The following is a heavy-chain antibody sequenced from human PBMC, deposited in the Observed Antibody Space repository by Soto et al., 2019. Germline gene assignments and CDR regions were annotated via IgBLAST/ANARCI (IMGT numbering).Heavy chain of an antibody. D-gene: IGHD3-22*01. CDR3: ARGRYYDSSGYYFTLDY. CDR1: GGSISSGDYY. CDR2: IYYSGST. J-gene: IGHJ4*02. Sequence: QVQLQESGPGLVKPSQTLSLTCTVSGGSISSGDYYWSWIRQPPGKGLEWIGYIYYSGSTYYNPYLKSRVTISVDTSKNQFSLKLSSVPAADTAVYYCARGRYYDSSGYYFTLDYWGQGTLVTVSS. V-gene: IGHV4-30-4*01.